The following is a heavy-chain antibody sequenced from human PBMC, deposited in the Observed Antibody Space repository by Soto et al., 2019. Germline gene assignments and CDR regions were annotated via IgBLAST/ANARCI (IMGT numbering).Heavy chain of an antibody. Sequence: GESLKISCKGSGYSFTSYWIGWVRQMPGKGLEWMGIIYPGDSDTRYSPSFQGQVTISADKSISTAYLQWSSLKASDTAMYYCARSNYDILTGYSSSYYGIDVWGQGTTVTVSS. J-gene: IGHJ6*02. D-gene: IGHD3-9*01. CDR1: GYSFTSYW. V-gene: IGHV5-51*01. CDR2: IYPGDSDT. CDR3: ARSNYDILTGYSSSYYGIDV.